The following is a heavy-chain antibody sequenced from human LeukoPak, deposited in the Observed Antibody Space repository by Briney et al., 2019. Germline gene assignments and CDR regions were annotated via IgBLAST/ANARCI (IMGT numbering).Heavy chain of an antibody. CDR3: ARGPPGLAGAPFDP. J-gene: IGHJ5*02. V-gene: IGHV3-53*01. CDR2: IYSGGST. D-gene: IGHD6-19*01. Sequence: GGSLRLSCAASGFTASSNYTSWVRQAPGKGLEWVSVIYSGGSTYYADSVKGRFTISRDNSKNTLYLQMNSLRAEDTAVYYCARGPPGLAGAPFDPWGQGTLVTVSS. CDR1: GFTASSNY.